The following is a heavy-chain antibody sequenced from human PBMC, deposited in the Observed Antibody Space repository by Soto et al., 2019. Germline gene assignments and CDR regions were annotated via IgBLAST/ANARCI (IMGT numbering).Heavy chain of an antibody. Sequence: QVQLQESGPGLVKPSQALSLTCAVSGGSISSSGYYWSWIRQHPGKGLEWIGYTYSSGNTYYNPSLKSRLTISLDTSKNQFSLKLSSVTAADTAVYYCARGFSSGDGQDYFDYWGQGTLVTVSS. CDR2: TYSSGNT. J-gene: IGHJ4*02. D-gene: IGHD3-22*01. CDR1: GGSISSSGYY. CDR3: ARGFSSGDGQDYFDY. V-gene: IGHV4-31*11.